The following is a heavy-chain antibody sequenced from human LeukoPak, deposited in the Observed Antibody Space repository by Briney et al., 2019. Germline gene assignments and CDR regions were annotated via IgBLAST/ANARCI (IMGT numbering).Heavy chain of an antibody. CDR3: ARGGSSSSDY. CDR2: IYTSGST. CDR1: GGSISNYY. Sequence: SETLSLTCTVSGGSISNYYWSWIRQPAGKGLEWIGRIYTSGSTDYNPSLESRVTMSVDMSKSQFFLKLTSVTAADTAVYYCARGGSSSSDYWGQGTLDTVSS. D-gene: IGHD6-13*01. V-gene: IGHV4-4*07. J-gene: IGHJ4*02.